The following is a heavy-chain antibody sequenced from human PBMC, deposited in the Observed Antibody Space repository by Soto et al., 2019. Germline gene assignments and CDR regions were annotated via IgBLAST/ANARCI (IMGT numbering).Heavy chain of an antibody. CDR1: GFTFSSYA. V-gene: IGHV3-30-3*01. CDR2: ISYDGSNK. J-gene: IGHJ4*02. CDR3: ARVPQWVGLDY. D-gene: IGHD6-19*01. Sequence: QVQLVESGGGVVQPGRSLRLSCAASGFTFSSYAMHWVRQAPGKGLEWVAVISYDGSNKYYADSVKGRFTISRDNSKNTLYLQMNSLRGGGTAGFYGARVPQWVGLDYWGQGTLVTVSS.